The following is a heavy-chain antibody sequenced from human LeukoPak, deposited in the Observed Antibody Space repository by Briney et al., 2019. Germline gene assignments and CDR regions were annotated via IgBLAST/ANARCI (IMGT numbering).Heavy chain of an antibody. CDR3: ARSAGYSYGYSFDY. D-gene: IGHD5-18*01. CDR2: IYCSGST. CDR1: GGSISSGDYY. V-gene: IGHV4-30-4*01. Sequence: SQTLSLTCTVSGGSISSGDYYWSWIRQPPGKGLEWIGYIYCSGSTYYNPSLKSRVTISVDTSKNQFSLKLSSVTAADTAVYYCARSAGYSYGYSFDYWGQGTLVTVSS. J-gene: IGHJ4*02.